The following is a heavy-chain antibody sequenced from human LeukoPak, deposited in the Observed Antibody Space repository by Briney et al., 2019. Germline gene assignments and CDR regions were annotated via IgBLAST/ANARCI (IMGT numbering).Heavy chain of an antibody. J-gene: IGHJ6*03. D-gene: IGHD3-10*01. CDR3: ARGWFGELPANYYYYMDV. Sequence: TSETLSLTCTVSGGSISSYYWSWIRQPPGKGLEWIGYIYYSGSTNYNPSLKSRVTISVDTSRNQFSLKLSSVTAADTAVYYCARGWFGELPANYYYYMDVWGKGTTATVSS. CDR2: IYYSGST. V-gene: IGHV4-59*01. CDR1: GGSISSYY.